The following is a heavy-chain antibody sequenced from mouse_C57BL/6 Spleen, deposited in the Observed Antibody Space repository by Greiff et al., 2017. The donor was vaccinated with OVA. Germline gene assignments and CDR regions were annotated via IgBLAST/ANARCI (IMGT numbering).Heavy chain of an antibody. V-gene: IGHV1-15*01. Sequence: QVQLKESGAELVRPGASVTLSCKASGYTFTDYEMHWVKQTPVHGLEWIGAIDPATGGTAYNQKFKGKAILTADKSSSTAYMELRSLTSEDSAVYYCTRKTYYSNYEYFDVRGTGTTVTVSS. CDR2: IDPATGGT. J-gene: IGHJ1*03. CDR3: TRKTYYSNYEYFDV. D-gene: IGHD2-5*01. CDR1: GYTFTDYE.